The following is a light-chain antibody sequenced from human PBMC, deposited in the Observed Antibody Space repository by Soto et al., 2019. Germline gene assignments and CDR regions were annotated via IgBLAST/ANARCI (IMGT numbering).Light chain of an antibody. CDR3: QQYNSYWT. CDR1: QSISSW. Sequence: DIQMTQSPSTLSGSVGERVTITCRASQSISSWLAWYQQKPGKAPKILIYDASSLESGVPSRFSGSGSGTEFTLTISSLQPDDFATYYCQQYNSYWTFGQGTKVDIK. CDR2: DAS. V-gene: IGKV1-5*01. J-gene: IGKJ1*01.